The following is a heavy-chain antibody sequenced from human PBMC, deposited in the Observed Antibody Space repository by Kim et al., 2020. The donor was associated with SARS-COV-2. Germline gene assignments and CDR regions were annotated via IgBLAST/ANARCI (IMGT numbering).Heavy chain of an antibody. CDR3: QGSDYDSSGYYHEVDAFDI. CDR2: ISYDGSNK. J-gene: IGHJ3*02. CDR1: GFTFSSYA. Sequence: GGSLRLSCAASGFTFSSYAMHWVRQAPGKGLEWVAVISYDGSNKYYADSVKGRFTISRDNSKNTLYLQMNSLRAEDTAVYYCQGSDYDSSGYYHEVDAFDIWGQGTMVTVSS. D-gene: IGHD3-22*01. V-gene: IGHV3-30*04.